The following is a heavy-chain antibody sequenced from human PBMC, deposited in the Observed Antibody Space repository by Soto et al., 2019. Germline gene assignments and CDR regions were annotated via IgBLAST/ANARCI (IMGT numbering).Heavy chain of an antibody. D-gene: IGHD1-1*01. CDR3: AREELDY. V-gene: IGHV3-21*01. J-gene: IGHJ4*02. Sequence: RRLSCAASGFTFSSFTMHWVRQAPGKGLEWVASISRSSIYIYYSDSLKGRVTISRDNAKNSLYLQMDSPRVEDTAIYYCAREELDYWGQGTLVTVSS. CDR2: ISRSSIYI. CDR1: GFTFSSFT.